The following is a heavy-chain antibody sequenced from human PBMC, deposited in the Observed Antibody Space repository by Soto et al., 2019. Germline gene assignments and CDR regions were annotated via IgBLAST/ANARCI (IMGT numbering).Heavy chain of an antibody. Sequence: QLQMQESGPGLVKPSETLSLTCTVSGDSISTTAYYWGWIRQPPGKGLEWIGHIYYSGNTYYNPSLKSRVTISVDTSRSQFSLKLRSVTASDTAVYYCARIGYCSPGNCYSHPFEIWGRGTLVTVSS. CDR1: GDSISTTAYY. V-gene: IGHV4-39*01. CDR2: IYYSGNT. CDR3: ARIGYCSPGNCYSHPFEI. D-gene: IGHD2-15*01. J-gene: IGHJ3*02.